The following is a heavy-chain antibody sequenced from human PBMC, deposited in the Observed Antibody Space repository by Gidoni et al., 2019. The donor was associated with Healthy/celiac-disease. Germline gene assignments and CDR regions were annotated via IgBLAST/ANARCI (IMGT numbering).Heavy chain of an antibody. CDR3: VSGGYSGYTAQRYFYAMDV. J-gene: IGHJ6*02. CDR2: ISPYYGNT. V-gene: IGHV1-18*01. D-gene: IGHD5-12*01. Sequence: KASGYTFISYGISWVRQAPGQGLEWIGWISPYYGNTHYAQNLQGRVIMTTDTFTNTAYMELRRLRSDDTAVYYCVSGGYSGYTAQRYFYAMDVWGQGTTVTVSS. CDR1: GYTFISYG.